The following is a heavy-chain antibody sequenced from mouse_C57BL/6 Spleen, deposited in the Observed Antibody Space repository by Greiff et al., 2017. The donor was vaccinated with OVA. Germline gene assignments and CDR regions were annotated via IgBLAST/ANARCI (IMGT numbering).Heavy chain of an antibody. D-gene: IGHD1-1*01. CDR2: IRLKSDNYAT. CDR3: TGYDYGGFAY. CDR1: GFTFSNYW. J-gene: IGHJ3*01. V-gene: IGHV6-3*01. Sequence: DVKLEESGGGLVQPGGSMKLSCVASGFTFSNYWMNWVRQSPEKGLEWVAQIRLKSDNYATHYAESVKGRFTISRDDSKSSVYLQMNNLRAEDTGIYYCTGYDYGGFAYWGQGTLVTVSA.